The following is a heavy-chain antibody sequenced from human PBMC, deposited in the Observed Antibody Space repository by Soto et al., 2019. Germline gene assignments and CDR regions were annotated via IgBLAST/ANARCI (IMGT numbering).Heavy chain of an antibody. Sequence: QVQLQESGPGLVKPSETLSLTCTVSGGSVSSGSYYWSWIRQPPGKGREWIGYIYYSGSTNYNPPLKSRVTISVDTSKNQFSLKLSSVTAADTAVYYCASVTRTCISTSCYRYYYGMDVWGQGTTVTVSS. CDR2: IYYSGST. J-gene: IGHJ6*02. CDR1: GGSVSSGSYY. V-gene: IGHV4-61*01. CDR3: ASVTRTCISTSCYRYYYGMDV. D-gene: IGHD2-2*02.